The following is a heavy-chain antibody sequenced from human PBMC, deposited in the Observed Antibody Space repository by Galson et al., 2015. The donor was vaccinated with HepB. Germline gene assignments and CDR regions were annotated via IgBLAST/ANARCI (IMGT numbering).Heavy chain of an antibody. CDR2: ISGSGGST. J-gene: IGHJ6*02. CDR1: GFTFSSYA. D-gene: IGHD6-13*01. Sequence: SLRLSCAASGFTFSSYAMSWVRQAPGKGLEWVSAISGSGGSTYYADSVKGRFTISRDNSKNTLYLQMNSLRAEDTAVYYCAKSAAAAGAYYYYYYGMDVWGQGTTVTVSS. V-gene: IGHV3-23*01. CDR3: AKSAAAAGAYYYYYYGMDV.